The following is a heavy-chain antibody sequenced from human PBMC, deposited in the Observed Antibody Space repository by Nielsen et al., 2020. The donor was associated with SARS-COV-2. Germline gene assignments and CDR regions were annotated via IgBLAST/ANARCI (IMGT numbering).Heavy chain of an antibody. CDR2: INSDGSST. Sequence: GESLKISCAASGFTFSSYWMHWVRQAPGKGLVWVSRINSDGSSTSYADSVKGRFTISRDNAKNTLYLQMNSLRAEDTAVYYCGVAGGYWGQGTLVTVSS. V-gene: IGHV3-74*01. CDR3: GVAGGY. D-gene: IGHD6-19*01. CDR1: GFTFSSYW. J-gene: IGHJ4*02.